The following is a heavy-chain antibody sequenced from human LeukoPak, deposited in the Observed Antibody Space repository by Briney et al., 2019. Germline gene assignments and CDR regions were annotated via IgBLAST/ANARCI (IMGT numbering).Heavy chain of an antibody. J-gene: IGHJ4*02. V-gene: IGHV1-2*02. CDR3: ARDRNTMILID. CDR2: INPNSGDT. D-gene: IGHD3-22*01. Sequence: ASVKVSCKASGYTFTGYYMHWVRQAPGQGLEWMGWINPNSGDTKYAQNFQGRVTMTRDTSISTAYMELSRLISDDTAVYYCARDRNTMILIDWGQGTLVTVSS. CDR1: GYTFTGYY.